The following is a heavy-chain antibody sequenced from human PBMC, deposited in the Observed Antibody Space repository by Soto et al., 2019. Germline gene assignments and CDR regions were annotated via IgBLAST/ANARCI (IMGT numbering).Heavy chain of an antibody. Sequence: QVQLQQWGAGLLKPSETLSLTCAVYGGSFSGYYWSWIRQPPGKGREWIGDIIHGGTTNYNPHLKSRVTLSVDTSKTQFSLKLTSVTAADTAVYYSASAGGDVPDYWGQGTLVTVSS. CDR3: ASAGGDVPDY. D-gene: IGHD3-16*01. J-gene: IGHJ4*02. V-gene: IGHV4-34*12. CDR2: IIHGGTT. CDR1: GGSFSGYY.